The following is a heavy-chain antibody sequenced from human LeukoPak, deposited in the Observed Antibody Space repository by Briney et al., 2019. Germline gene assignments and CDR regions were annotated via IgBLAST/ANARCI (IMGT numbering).Heavy chain of an antibody. Sequence: ASVKVSCKASGYTFTSYDINWVRQATGQGLEWMGWMNPNSGNTGYAQKFQGRVTMTRNTSISTAYMELSSLRSEDTAVYYCARGRSRVVPVAIGYWGQGTLVTVSS. J-gene: IGHJ4*02. V-gene: IGHV1-8*01. CDR3: ARGRSRVVPVAIGY. CDR2: MNPNSGNT. CDR1: GYTFTSYD. D-gene: IGHD2-2*02.